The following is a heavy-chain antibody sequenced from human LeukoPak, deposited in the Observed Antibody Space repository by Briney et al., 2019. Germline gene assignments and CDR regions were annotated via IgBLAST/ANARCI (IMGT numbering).Heavy chain of an antibody. J-gene: IGHJ4*02. CDR1: XFTFXSXX. Sequence: LXLSXAAXXFTFXSXXMSWVRXAPGKXLEXXXXXXGSGGSTYYADSVKGRFTISRDNSKNTLYLQMNSLRAEDTAVYYCAKVGSGDYVWGSYRTLDYWGQGTLVTVSS. D-gene: IGHD3-16*02. CDR3: AKVGSGDYVWGSYRTLDY. CDR2: XXGSGGST. V-gene: IGHV3-23*01.